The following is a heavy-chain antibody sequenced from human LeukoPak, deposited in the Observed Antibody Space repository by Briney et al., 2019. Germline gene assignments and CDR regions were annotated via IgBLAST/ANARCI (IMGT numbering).Heavy chain of an antibody. J-gene: IGHJ6*03. CDR3: TTDSPDCSSTSCYPRYYYYYMDV. D-gene: IGHD2-2*01. CDR2: IKSETDGGTT. Sequence: GGSLRLSCAASGFTFSNAWMSWVRQAPGKGLEWVGRIKSETDGGTTDYAAPVKGRFTISRDDSKNTLYLQMNSLKTEDTAVYYCTTDSPDCSSTSCYPRYYYYYMDVWGKGTTVTVSS. CDR1: GFTFSNAW. V-gene: IGHV3-15*01.